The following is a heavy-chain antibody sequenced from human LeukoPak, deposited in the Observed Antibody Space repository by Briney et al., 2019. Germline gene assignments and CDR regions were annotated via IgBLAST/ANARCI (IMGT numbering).Heavy chain of an antibody. Sequence: PSETLSLTCTVSGGSITNYYWSWIRQPPGKGLEWIGYIYYSGNTNYNPSLKSRVTISVDTSKNQFSLRLSSVTAADTAVYYCASHFYDSSGYFWFDHWGQGTLVTVSS. CDR3: ASHFYDSSGYFWFDH. D-gene: IGHD3-22*01. V-gene: IGHV4-59*08. J-gene: IGHJ5*02. CDR1: GGSITNYY. CDR2: IYYSGNT.